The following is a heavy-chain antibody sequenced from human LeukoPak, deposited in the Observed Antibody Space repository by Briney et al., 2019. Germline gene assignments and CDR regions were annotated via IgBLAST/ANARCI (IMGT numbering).Heavy chain of an antibody. CDR1: GGSISSGGYY. Sequence: SETLSLTCTVSGGSISSGGYYWSWIRQHPGKGLEWIGYIYYSRSTYYNPSLKSRVTISVDTSKNQFSLKLSSVTAADTAVYYCARSGGFLEWLLPDFPFDYWGQGTLVTVSS. V-gene: IGHV4-31*03. CDR2: IYYSRST. CDR3: ARSGGFLEWLLPDFPFDY. D-gene: IGHD3-3*01. J-gene: IGHJ4*02.